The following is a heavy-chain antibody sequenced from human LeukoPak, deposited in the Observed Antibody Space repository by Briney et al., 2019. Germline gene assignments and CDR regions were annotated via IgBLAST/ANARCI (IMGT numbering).Heavy chain of an antibody. CDR3: VRDTGRSAS. V-gene: IGHV1-2*02. D-gene: IGHD3-10*01. CDR2: INPKSGGT. Sequence: ASVKVSCKASGYTFTDYFIHWVRQAPGQGLEWMGWINPKSGGTNFAQKFQGRITLTRDTSISSAYMEMTSLTPDDTAIYFCVRDTGRSASWGQGTLVTVSS. J-gene: IGHJ5*02. CDR1: GYTFTDYF.